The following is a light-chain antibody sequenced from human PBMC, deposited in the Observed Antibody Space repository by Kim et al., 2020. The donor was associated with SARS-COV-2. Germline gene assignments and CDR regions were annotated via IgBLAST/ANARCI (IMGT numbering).Light chain of an antibody. CDR2: HAS. Sequence: SASVGDRVTITCRASQDINRFLAWFQQKPGKVPKRLIYHASTLQSGVPSRFSGSGSGTEFSLTISSLQPENFATYYCLQHKSYPYSFGQVTQLEI. CDR1: QDINRF. V-gene: IGKV1-17*03. J-gene: IGKJ2*03. CDR3: LQHKSYPYS.